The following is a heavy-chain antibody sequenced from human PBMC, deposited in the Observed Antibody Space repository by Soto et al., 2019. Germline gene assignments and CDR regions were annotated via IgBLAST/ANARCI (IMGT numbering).Heavy chain of an antibody. CDR1: GGSFSGYY. J-gene: IGHJ3*02. V-gene: IGHV4-34*01. Sequence: PSETLSLTCAVYGGSFSGYYWSWIRQPPGKGLEWIGEINHSGSTYYNPSLKSRVTISVDTSKNQFSLKLSSVTAADTAVYYCARHERDAYAFDIWGQGTMVTVSS. D-gene: IGHD1-1*01. CDR2: INHSGST. CDR3: ARHERDAYAFDI.